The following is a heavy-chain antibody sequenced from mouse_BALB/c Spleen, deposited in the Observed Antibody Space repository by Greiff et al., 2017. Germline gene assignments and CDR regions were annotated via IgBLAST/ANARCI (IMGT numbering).Heavy chain of an antibody. CDR1: GYIFTSYW. J-gene: IGHJ1*01. CDR2: IYPGTGST. Sequence: QVHVKQSGAELVRPGASVKLSCKTSGYIFTSYWIHWVKQRSGQGLEWIARIYPGTGSTYYNEKFKGKATLTADKSSSTAYMQLSSLKSEDSAVYFCVATMITTADWYFEVWGAGTTVTVSS. V-gene: IGHV1-76*01. CDR3: VATMITTADWYFEV. D-gene: IGHD2-4*01.